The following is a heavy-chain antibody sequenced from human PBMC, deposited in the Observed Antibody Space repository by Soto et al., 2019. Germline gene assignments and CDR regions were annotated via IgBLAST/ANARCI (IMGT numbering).Heavy chain of an antibody. Sequence: PSETLSLTCSVSGGSVTNYYWSWIRQPPGKGLEWIGYIYYSGSTYYNPSLKSRVTISVDTSKNQFSLKLSSVTAAGTAVYYCASRKSSPYFDYWGQGTLVTVSS. V-gene: IGHV4-59*08. CDR3: ASRKSSPYFDY. CDR2: IYYSGST. D-gene: IGHD3-10*01. J-gene: IGHJ4*02. CDR1: GGSVTNYY.